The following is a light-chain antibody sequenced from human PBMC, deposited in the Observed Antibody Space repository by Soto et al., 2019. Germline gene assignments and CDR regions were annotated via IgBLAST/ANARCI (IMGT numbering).Light chain of an antibody. CDR3: LLYYGGAQLV. CDR1: TGAVTSAYY. Sequence: QAVVTKEPSLTVSPGGTVTLTCTSSTGAVTSAYYPNWFQQKPGQAPRPLIYSTSNKHSWTPARFSGSLLGGKAALTLSGVQPEDEADYYCLLYYGGAQLVFGGGTKLTVL. J-gene: IGLJ2*01. CDR2: STS. V-gene: IGLV7-43*01.